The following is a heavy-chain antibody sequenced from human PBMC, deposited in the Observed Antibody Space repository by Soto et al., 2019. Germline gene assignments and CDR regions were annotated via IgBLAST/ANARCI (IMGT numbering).Heavy chain of an antibody. CDR3: ASRIVLVPAAMSCYYYYGMDV. Sequence: SVKVSCKASGGTFSSYAISWVRQAPGQGLEWMGGIIPIFGTANYAQKFQGRVTITADESTSTAYMELSSLRSEDTAVYYCASRIVLVPAAMSCYYYYGMDVWGQGTTVTVSS. CDR2: IIPIFGTA. D-gene: IGHD2-2*01. CDR1: GGTFSSYA. V-gene: IGHV1-69*13. J-gene: IGHJ6*02.